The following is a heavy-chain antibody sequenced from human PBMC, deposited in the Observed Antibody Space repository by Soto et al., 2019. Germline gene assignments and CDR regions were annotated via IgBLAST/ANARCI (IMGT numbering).Heavy chain of an antibody. V-gene: IGHV3-23*01. CDR1: GFTFSNFA. Sequence: PGGSLRLSCEASGFTFSNFAMSWVRQAPGKGLEWVSGISASGATTYYADSVKGRFTTSRDNSKNTLFLQMNSLRVADTAVYYCVKDDKYTTGCPDYWGQGTLVTVSS. J-gene: IGHJ4*02. CDR2: ISASGATT. CDR3: VKDDKYTTGCPDY. D-gene: IGHD6-19*01.